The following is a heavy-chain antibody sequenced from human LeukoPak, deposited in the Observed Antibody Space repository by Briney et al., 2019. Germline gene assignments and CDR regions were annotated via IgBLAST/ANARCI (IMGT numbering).Heavy chain of an antibody. V-gene: IGHV3-7*01. CDR1: GFTLSSYW. CDR3: ATSHDSSGNN. Sequence: PGGSLRLSCAASGFTLSSYWMAWVRQAPGKGLEWVGNINQDGGAEFSVDSVKGRFTISRDNARNSLYLQMNNLRVEDTGIYYCATSHDSSGNNWGQGTLVTVSS. J-gene: IGHJ4*02. D-gene: IGHD3-22*01. CDR2: INQDGGAE.